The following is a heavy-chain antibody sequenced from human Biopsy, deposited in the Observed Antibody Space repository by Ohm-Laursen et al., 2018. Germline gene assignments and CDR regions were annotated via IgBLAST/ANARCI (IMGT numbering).Heavy chain of an antibody. D-gene: IGHD1-26*01. Sequence: TLSLTCTVSGASISAYYWSWIRQAAGKGLEWIGRIYPGGGTIYNPSLKSRVTMSVDTSMNHLSLRLTSVTAADTAVYYCARHAPSYSGSYWRYFDLWGRGTLVTVSS. CDR2: IYPGGGT. J-gene: IGHJ2*01. CDR3: ARHAPSYSGSYWRYFDL. CDR1: GASISAYY. V-gene: IGHV4-4*07.